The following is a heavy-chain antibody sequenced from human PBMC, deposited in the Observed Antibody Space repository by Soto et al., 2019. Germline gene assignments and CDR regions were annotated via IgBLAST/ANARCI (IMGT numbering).Heavy chain of an antibody. Sequence: GESLKISCQVSGYSFTSYWIGWVRQMPGKGLEWMGIIYPGDSDTRYSPSFQGQVTISADKSISTAYLQWSSLKASDTAMYYCARHDGRAIFGVVIMDNYYYMDVWGKGTTVTVSS. CDR1: GYSFTSYW. D-gene: IGHD3-3*01. V-gene: IGHV5-51*01. CDR3: ARHDGRAIFGVVIMDNYYYMDV. CDR2: IYPGDSDT. J-gene: IGHJ6*03.